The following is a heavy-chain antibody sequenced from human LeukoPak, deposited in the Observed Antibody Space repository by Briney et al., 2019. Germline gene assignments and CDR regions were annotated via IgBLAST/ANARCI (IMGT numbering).Heavy chain of an antibody. Sequence: GGSLRLSCAASGFTFSSYSMNWVRQAPGKGLEWVSSISSSSSYIYYADSVKGRFTISRDNAKNSLYLQMNSLRAEDTAVYYCARDPPYSYYYDSSGYYYVDYWGRGTLVTVSS. J-gene: IGHJ4*02. CDR1: GFTFSSYS. V-gene: IGHV3-21*01. D-gene: IGHD3-22*01. CDR3: ARDPPYSYYYDSSGYYYVDY. CDR2: ISSSSSYI.